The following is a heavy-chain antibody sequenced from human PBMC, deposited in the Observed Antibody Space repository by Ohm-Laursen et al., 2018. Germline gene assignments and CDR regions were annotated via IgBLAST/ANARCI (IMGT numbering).Heavy chain of an antibody. CDR3: ARDQSINPRDCTNGVCYDLHYYYGMDV. V-gene: IGHV3-48*03. CDR1: GFTFSSYE. Sequence: GSLRLSCAASGFTFSSYEMNWVRQAPGKGLEWVSYISSSGSTIYYADSVKGRFTISRDNAKNSLYLQMNSLRAEDTAVYYCARDQSINPRDCTNGVCYDLHYYYGMDVWGQGTTVTVSS. CDR2: ISSSGSTI. D-gene: IGHD2-8*01. J-gene: IGHJ6*02.